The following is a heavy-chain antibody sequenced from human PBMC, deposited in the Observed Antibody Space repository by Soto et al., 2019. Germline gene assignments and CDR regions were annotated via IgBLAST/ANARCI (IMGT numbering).Heavy chain of an antibody. Sequence: QVQLVQSGAEVKKPGASVKVSCKASGYTFTSFDINWVRQATGQGLEWVGWMNPNSGNTGYAQKFQGRVTMTRNTPKXTAYMERSSLRSEDTAVYHCARGPIYGSGSYLSDPWGQGTLVTVSS. V-gene: IGHV1-8*01. J-gene: IGHJ5*02. CDR3: ARGPIYGSGSYLSDP. D-gene: IGHD3-10*01. CDR2: MNPNSGNT. CDR1: GYTFTSFD.